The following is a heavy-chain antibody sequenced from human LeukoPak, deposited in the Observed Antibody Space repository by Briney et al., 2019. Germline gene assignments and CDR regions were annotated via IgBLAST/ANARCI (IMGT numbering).Heavy chain of an antibody. CDR2: IIGDGDST. V-gene: IGHV3-43*02. Sequence: PGGSLRLSCAAAGFTFDDVAMHCVRQAPGKGLQWVSRIIGDGDSTFYADSVKGRVTISRDNSKNSLYLQMTSLRTEDTALYYCAKDILVGATTTPGPPIWGQGTMVTVSS. D-gene: IGHD1-26*01. CDR3: AKDILVGATTTPGPPI. CDR1: GFTFDDVA. J-gene: IGHJ3*02.